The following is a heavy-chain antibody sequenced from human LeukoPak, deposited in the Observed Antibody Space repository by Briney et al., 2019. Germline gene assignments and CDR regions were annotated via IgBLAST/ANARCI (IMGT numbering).Heavy chain of an antibody. J-gene: IGHJ3*02. CDR2: IIPIFGTA. V-gene: IGHV1-69*13. CDR3: SILTGNPYAFDI. CDR1: GGTFSSYA. D-gene: IGHD3-9*01. Sequence: SVKVSCKASGGTFSSYAISWVRQAPGQGLEWIGGIIPIFGTANYAQKFQGRVTITADESTSTAYMELSSLRSEDTAVYYCSILTGNPYAFDIWGQGTMVTVSS.